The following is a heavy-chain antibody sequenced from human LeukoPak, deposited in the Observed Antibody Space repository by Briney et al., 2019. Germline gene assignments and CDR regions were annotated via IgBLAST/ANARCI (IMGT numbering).Heavy chain of an antibody. V-gene: IGHV3-30*03. Sequence: GGSLRLSCAASGFIFSSYSMNWVRQAPGKGLEWVAVISYDGSNKHYADYVKGRFTISRDNSKNTLYLQMNSLRAEDTAVYYCARERGDYRAFDIWGQGTMVTVSS. CDR1: GFIFSSYS. CDR3: ARERGDYRAFDI. J-gene: IGHJ3*02. CDR2: ISYDGSNK. D-gene: IGHD4-17*01.